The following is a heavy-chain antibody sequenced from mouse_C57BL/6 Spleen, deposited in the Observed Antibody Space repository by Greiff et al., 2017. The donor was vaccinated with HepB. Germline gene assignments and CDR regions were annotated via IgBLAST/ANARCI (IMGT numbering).Heavy chain of an antibody. V-gene: IGHV3-8*01. D-gene: IGHD1-1*01. CDR1: GYSITSDF. CDR2: ISYSGST. J-gene: IGHJ2*01. CDR3: ARSPHLSYFDY. Sequence: EVQLPQSGPGPAKPSQTLSPPRFVTGYSITSDFWNWIRKIPGNKLEYMGDISYSGSTYYNPSLKSRISITRDTSKNQYYLQLNSVTTEDTATYYCARSPHLSYFDYWGQGTTLTVSS.